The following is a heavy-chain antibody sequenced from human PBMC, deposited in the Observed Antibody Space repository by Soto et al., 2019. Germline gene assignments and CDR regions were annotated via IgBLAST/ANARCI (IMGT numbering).Heavy chain of an antibody. D-gene: IGHD3-22*01. Sequence: ASVKVSCKASGYTFTTYGISWVRQAPGQGLEWMGWINTHNGNTNYAQNLQGRVIKTADTSTSTAYMELRSLRSDDTAIYYCTREGSAPYYYYGMDAWGQGTLVTVSS. CDR2: INTHNGNT. CDR3: TREGSAPYYYYGMDA. CDR1: GYTFTTYG. V-gene: IGHV1-18*01. J-gene: IGHJ4*02.